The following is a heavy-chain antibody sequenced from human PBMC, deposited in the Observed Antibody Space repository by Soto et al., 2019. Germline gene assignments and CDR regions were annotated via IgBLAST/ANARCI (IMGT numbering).Heavy chain of an antibody. V-gene: IGHV4-34*01. CDR2: INHSGST. D-gene: IGHD3-3*01. J-gene: IGHJ5*02. CDR3: ARGRRYYDFWSGLRNWFDP. Sequence: SETLSLTCAVYGGSFSGYYWSWIRQPPGKGLEWIGEINHSGSTNYNPSLKSRVTISVDTSKNQFSLKLSSVTAADTAAYYCARGRRYYDFWSGLRNWFDPWGQGTLVTVSS. CDR1: GGSFSGYY.